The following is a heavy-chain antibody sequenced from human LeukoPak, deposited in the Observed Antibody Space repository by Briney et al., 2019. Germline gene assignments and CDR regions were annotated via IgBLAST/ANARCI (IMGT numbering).Heavy chain of an antibody. CDR2: IYTSGST. J-gene: IGHJ5*02. CDR3: ARQGYCSGGSCYPKNNWFDP. D-gene: IGHD2-15*01. Sequence: SETLSLTCTVSGGSISSYYWSWIRQPPGKGLEWIGYIYTSGSTNYNPSLKSRVTISVDTSKNQFSLKLSSVTAADTAVYYCARQGYCSGGSCYPKNNWFDPWGQGTLVTVSS. CDR1: GGSISSYY. V-gene: IGHV4-4*09.